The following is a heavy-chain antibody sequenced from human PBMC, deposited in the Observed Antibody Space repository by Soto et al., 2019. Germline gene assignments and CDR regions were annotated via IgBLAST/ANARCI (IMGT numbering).Heavy chain of an antibody. CDR2: ITYSGDT. V-gene: IGHV4-31*03. J-gene: IGHJ5*02. CDR1: GASISSAGYS. D-gene: IGHD2-2*01. Sequence: PSETLSLTCTVSGASISSAGYSWSWVRQHPGKGLEWIGYITYSGDTDYNPSLRSRVSISIDTSRNQFSLKLSSVTAADTAVYYCARDRCSSTSWDGCRFGPWGQGNLVTVSS. CDR3: ARDRCSSTSWDGCRFGP.